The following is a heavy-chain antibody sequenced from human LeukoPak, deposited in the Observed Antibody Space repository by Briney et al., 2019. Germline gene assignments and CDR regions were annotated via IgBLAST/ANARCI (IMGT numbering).Heavy chain of an antibody. CDR1: GVSLSTRGVG. V-gene: IGHV2-5*02. CDR2: IYWDDDK. D-gene: IGHD3-22*01. CDR3: AHRRGYDVYDSTGYFSS. Sequence: ESGPTLVKPTETLTLTCTLSGVSLSTRGVGVGWIRQPPGKALESLALIYWDDDKRYSPPLQNRLTISQDTSKSQVVLTMTSMDPVDTATYYCAHRRGYDVYDSTGYFSSWGQGILVTVSS. J-gene: IGHJ5*02.